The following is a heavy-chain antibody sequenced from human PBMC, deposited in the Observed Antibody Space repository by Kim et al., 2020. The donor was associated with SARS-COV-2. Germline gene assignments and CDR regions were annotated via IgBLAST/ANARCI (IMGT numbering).Heavy chain of an antibody. CDR1: GFTFSSYS. J-gene: IGHJ6*02. CDR3: ARDGEDTAMVTSKFYYYYGMDV. Sequence: GGSLRLSCAASGFTFSSYSMNWVRQAPGKGLEWVSYISSSSSTIYYADSVKGRFTISRDNAKNSLYLQMNSLRDEDTAVYYCARDGEDTAMVTSKFYYYYGMDVWGQGTTVTVSS. D-gene: IGHD5-18*01. V-gene: IGHV3-48*02. CDR2: ISSSSSTI.